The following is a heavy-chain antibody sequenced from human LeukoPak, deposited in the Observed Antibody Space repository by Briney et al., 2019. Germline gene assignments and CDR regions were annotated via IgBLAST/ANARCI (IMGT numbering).Heavy chain of an antibody. Sequence: ASVKVSCKASGYNFNDYGITWVRQAPGQGLEWMGWISGYNGNTYHAPNLQDRITVTADTSTSTAYLEVKSLTSDDTAMYYCARDLKYSSSRAAGYWGQGTLVTVSS. CDR1: GYNFNDYG. CDR3: ARDLKYSSSRAAGY. V-gene: IGHV1-18*01. CDR2: ISGYNGNT. D-gene: IGHD6-6*01. J-gene: IGHJ4*02.